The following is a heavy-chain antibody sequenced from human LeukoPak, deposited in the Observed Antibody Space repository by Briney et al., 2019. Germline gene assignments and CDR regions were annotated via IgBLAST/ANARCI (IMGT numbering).Heavy chain of an antibody. CDR1: GYIFTGYY. V-gene: IGHV1-46*01. Sequence: ASVKVSCKASGYIFTGYYIHWVRQAPGQGLEWMGIINPSGGSTSYAQKFQGRVTMTRDTSTNTVYMELSSLRSEDTAVYYCARDYYDSRGYYGDAFDLWGQGTMVTVSS. CDR2: INPSGGST. CDR3: ARDYYDSRGYYGDAFDL. J-gene: IGHJ3*01. D-gene: IGHD3-22*01.